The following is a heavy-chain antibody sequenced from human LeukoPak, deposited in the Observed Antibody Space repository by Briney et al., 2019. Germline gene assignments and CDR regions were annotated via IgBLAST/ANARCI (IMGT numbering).Heavy chain of an antibody. V-gene: IGHV4-34*01. CDR3: ARHSGSYYGSYYGMDV. CDR1: GESLSDFS. D-gene: IGHD1-26*01. J-gene: IGHJ6*02. Sequence: PSGTLSLTCAVYGESLSDFSWTWIRQSPGKGLEWIGEISHSGSTDYNPSLKSRVTISLDTSKNQFSLKLSSVTAADTAVYYCARHSGSYYGSYYGMDVWGQGTTVTVSS. CDR2: ISHSGST.